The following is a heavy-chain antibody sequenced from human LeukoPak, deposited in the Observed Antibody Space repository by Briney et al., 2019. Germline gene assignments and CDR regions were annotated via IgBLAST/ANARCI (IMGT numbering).Heavy chain of an antibody. CDR2: IYHNGST. CDR1: GGSISSSNW. CDR3: AREGMVKGGRVYYYMDV. D-gene: IGHD2-8*01. J-gene: IGHJ6*03. Sequence: PSETLSLTCAVSGGSISSSNWWSWVRQPPGKGLEWIGEIYHNGSTNYNPSLKSRVTISVDKSKNQFSLKLSSVTAADTAVYFCAREGMVKGGRVYYYMDVWDKGTTVTVSS. V-gene: IGHV4-4*02.